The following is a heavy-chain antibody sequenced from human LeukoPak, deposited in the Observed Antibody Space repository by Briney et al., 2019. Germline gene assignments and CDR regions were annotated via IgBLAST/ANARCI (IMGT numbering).Heavy chain of an antibody. J-gene: IGHJ4*02. D-gene: IGHD1-26*01. CDR2: ISAYNGNT. Sequence: ASVKVSCKASGYTFTSYGISWVRQAPGQGLEWMGWISAYNGNTNYAQKLQGRVTMTTDTSTSTAYMELRSLRSDDTAVYYCARVKVKVGPAATGDDSGTLFTFDYWGQGTLVTVSS. CDR1: GYTFTSYG. V-gene: IGHV1-18*01. CDR3: ARVKVKVGPAATGDDSGTLFTFDY.